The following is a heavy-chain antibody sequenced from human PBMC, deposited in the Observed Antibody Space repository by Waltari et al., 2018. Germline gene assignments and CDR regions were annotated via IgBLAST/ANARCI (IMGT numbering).Heavy chain of an antibody. D-gene: IGHD7-27*01. CDR3: ARDFNWGWDF. Sequence: EVQLVDSGGGLVQPGGSLRLSWAASGLHCSSNWMSWIRQAPGRGLEWLANIKPDGSQQYYVDSVRGRFSISRDNAKNSLYLQLNSLRAEDTAIYYCARDFNWGWDFWGQGTLVTVSS. V-gene: IGHV3-7*03. J-gene: IGHJ4*02. CDR2: IKPDGSQQ. CDR1: GLHCSSNW.